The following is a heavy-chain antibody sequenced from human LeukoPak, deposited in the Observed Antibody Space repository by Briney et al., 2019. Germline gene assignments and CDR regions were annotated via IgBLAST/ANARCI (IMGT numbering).Heavy chain of an antibody. J-gene: IGHJ3*02. D-gene: IGHD2-15*01. CDR2: IYYSGST. CDR1: GGSITSYF. Sequence: PSETLSLTCTVSGGSITSYFWTWLRQPPGKGLEWIGYIYYSGSTNYNPSLKSRVTISVDTSKNQFSLKLSSVTAADTAVYYCVVGGTPDAFDIWGQGTMVTVSS. V-gene: IGHV4-59*08. CDR3: VVGGTPDAFDI.